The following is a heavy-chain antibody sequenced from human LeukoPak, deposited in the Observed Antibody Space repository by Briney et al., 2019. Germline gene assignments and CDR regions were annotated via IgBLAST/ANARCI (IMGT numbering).Heavy chain of an antibody. CDR2: INWNGGST. D-gene: IGHD3-10*01. Sequence: SGGSLRLSCAASGFTFSSYAMSWVRQAPGKGLEWVSGINWNGGSTGYADSVKGRFTISRDNAKNSLYLQMNSLKSEDTAVYYCTTYGSGRKFDYWGQGILVTVSS. J-gene: IGHJ4*02. CDR1: GFTFSSYA. V-gene: IGHV3-20*04. CDR3: TTYGSGRKFDY.